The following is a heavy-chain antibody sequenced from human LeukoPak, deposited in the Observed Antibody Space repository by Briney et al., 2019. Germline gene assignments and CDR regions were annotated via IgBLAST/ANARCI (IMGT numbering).Heavy chain of an antibody. CDR3: ARVKGAGVVIIDY. CDR1: GGSISSGDYY. J-gene: IGHJ4*02. D-gene: IGHD3-3*01. Sequence: PSETLSLTCTVSGGSISSGDYYWSWIRQPPGKGLEWIGYIFYSGSTYYNPSLKGRITVSVDTSKNQFSLKLSSVTAADTAVYYCARVKGAGVVIIDYWGQGTLVTVSS. V-gene: IGHV4-30-4*01. CDR2: IFYSGST.